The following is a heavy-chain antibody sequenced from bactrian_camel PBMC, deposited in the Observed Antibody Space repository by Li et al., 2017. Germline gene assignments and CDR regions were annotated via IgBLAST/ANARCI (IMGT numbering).Heavy chain of an antibody. D-gene: IGHD6*01. CDR1: GSPYG. CDR3: AAGVPNQGGSCLYGY. V-gene: IGHV3S53*01. J-gene: IGHJ6*01. Sequence: HVQLVESGGGSVQAGGSLRLSCTASGSPYGIAWFRQAPGKERVGIADIDSRGTSTYVNSVKGRFTISLDNAKNTLYLQMGNLKPEDTAMYYCAAGVPNQGGSCLYGYWGQGTQVTVS. CDR2: IDSRGTS.